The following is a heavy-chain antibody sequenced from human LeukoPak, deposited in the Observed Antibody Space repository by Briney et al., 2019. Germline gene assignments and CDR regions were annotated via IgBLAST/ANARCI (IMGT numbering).Heavy chain of an antibody. CDR2: IYYSGST. J-gene: IGHJ3*02. CDR1: GGSISSGDYY. Sequence: PSETLSLTCTVSGGSISSGDYYWSWIRQPPGKGLEWIGYIYYSGSTYYNPSLKSRVTISVDTSKNQFSLKLSSVTAADTAVYYCARGAYYYENDAFDIWGQGTMVTVSP. D-gene: IGHD3-22*01. CDR3: ARGAYYYENDAFDI. V-gene: IGHV4-30-4*01.